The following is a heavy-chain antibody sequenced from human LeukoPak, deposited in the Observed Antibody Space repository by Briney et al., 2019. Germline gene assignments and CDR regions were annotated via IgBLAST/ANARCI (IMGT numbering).Heavy chain of an antibody. D-gene: IGHD1-1*01. J-gene: IGHJ4*02. CDR3: AIWTSGNY. V-gene: IGHV3-7*01. CDR1: GFTFNRSW. Sequence: HPGGSLRLSCAASGFTFNRSWMNWARQAPGKGLEWVANMDPSGSQKRYVDSVKGRFIISKDNPGASLYLDMYSLRAEDTAIYYCAIWTSGNYWGQGTLVTVSS. CDR2: MDPSGSQK.